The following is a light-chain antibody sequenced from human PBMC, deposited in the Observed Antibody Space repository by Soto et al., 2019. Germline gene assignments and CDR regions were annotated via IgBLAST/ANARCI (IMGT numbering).Light chain of an antibody. CDR1: QNINRY. CDR2: AAS. V-gene: IGKV1-39*01. CDR3: QQSFSTPFT. J-gene: IGKJ2*01. Sequence: DIQMTQSPPSLSASVGDRVTITCRTSQNINRYLNWYQQRQGKAPQLLIYAASTLQSGVPSRFSGSGSGTDFALTISSLQPEDYATYYCQQSFSTPFTFGQGTKLEIK.